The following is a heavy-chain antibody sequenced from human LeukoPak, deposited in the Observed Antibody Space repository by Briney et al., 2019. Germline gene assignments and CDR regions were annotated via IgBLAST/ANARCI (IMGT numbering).Heavy chain of an antibody. D-gene: IGHD6-13*01. J-gene: IGHJ5*02. CDR2: IYYSGST. CDR3: ARGAIAAAGNWFDP. Sequence: KPSQSLSLTFIVAGVSMNNCYWSWSRQTPRKRLEWLGYIYYSGSTNYNPSLKSRVTISVETSKNQFSLKLSSVTAADTAVYYCARGAIAAAGNWFDPWGQGTLVTVSS. V-gene: IGHV4-59*01. CDR1: GVSMNNCY.